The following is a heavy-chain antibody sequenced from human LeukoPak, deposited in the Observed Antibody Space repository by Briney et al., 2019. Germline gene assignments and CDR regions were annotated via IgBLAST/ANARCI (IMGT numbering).Heavy chain of an antibody. J-gene: IGHJ4*02. V-gene: IGHV3-7*03. D-gene: IGHD1-26*01. CDR3: ARDMGGSYLGRQGFDY. CDR1: GFTFSSYW. Sequence: GGTLRLSCAASGFTFSSYWMSWVRQAPGKGLEWVANIKQDGSEKYYVDSVKGRFTISRDNAKNSLYLQMNSLRAEDTALYYCARDMGGSYLGRQGFDYWGQGTLVTVSS. CDR2: IKQDGSEK.